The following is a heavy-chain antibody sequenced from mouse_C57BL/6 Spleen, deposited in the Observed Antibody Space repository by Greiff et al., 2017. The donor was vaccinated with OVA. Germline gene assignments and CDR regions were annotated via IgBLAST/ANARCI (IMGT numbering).Heavy chain of an antibody. V-gene: IGHV5-4*03. CDR2: ISDGGSYT. CDR1: GFTFSSYA. J-gene: IGHJ1*03. Sequence: EVKVVESGGGLVKPGGSLKLSCAASGFTFSSYAMSWVRQTPEKRLEWVATISDGGSYTYYPDNVKGRFTISRDNAKNNLYLQMSHLKSEDTAMYYCARGRYGSSYWYFDVWGTGTTVTVSS. D-gene: IGHD1-1*01. CDR3: ARGRYGSSYWYFDV.